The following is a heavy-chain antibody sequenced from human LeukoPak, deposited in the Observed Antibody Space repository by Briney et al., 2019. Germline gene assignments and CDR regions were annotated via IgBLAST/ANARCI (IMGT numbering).Heavy chain of an antibody. CDR3: ARDPEGAITPEN. V-gene: IGHV3-7*01. D-gene: IGHD1-26*01. Sequence: GGSLRLSCAASGFTFSSYWMSWAHQAPGKGLEWVATIKKDGSEKYCVDSVKGRFTISRDNAKNSLYLQMNSLRAEDTAVYYCARDPEGAITPENWGQGTLVTVSS. J-gene: IGHJ4*02. CDR2: IKKDGSEK. CDR1: GFTFSSYW.